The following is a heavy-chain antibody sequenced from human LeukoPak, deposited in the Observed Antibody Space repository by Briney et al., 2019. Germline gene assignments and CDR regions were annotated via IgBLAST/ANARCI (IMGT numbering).Heavy chain of an antibody. Sequence: SVKVSCKASGGTFSRYAISWVRQAPGQGLEWMGRIIPIFGTANYAQKFQGRVTITTDESTSTAYMELSSLRSEDTAVYYCARDHYDSSGYYVDYSGQGTLVTVSS. D-gene: IGHD3-22*01. CDR2: IIPIFGTA. CDR1: GGTFSRYA. V-gene: IGHV1-69*05. J-gene: IGHJ4*02. CDR3: ARDHYDSSGYYVDY.